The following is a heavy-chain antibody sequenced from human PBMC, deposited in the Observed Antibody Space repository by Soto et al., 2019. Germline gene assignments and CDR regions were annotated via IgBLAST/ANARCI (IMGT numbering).Heavy chain of an antibody. D-gene: IGHD3-22*01. Sequence: SETLSLTCAVYGGSFSGYYWSWIRQPPGKGLEWIGEINHSGSTNYNPSLKSRVTISVDTSKNQFSLKLSSVTAADTAVYYCARGRHSSGYYWGWFDPWGQGTLVTVSS. J-gene: IGHJ5*02. CDR3: ARGRHSSGYYWGWFDP. CDR2: INHSGST. CDR1: GGSFSGYY. V-gene: IGHV4-34*01.